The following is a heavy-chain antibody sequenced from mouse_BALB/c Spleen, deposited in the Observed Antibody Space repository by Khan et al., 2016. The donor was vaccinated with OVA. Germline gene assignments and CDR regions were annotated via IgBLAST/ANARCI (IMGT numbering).Heavy chain of an antibody. CDR2: ISGDSSTV. V-gene: IGHV5-17*02. CDR3: ARSYFYGYYFDQ. CDR1: GFTFTSFG. J-gene: IGHJ2*01. Sequence: EVELVESGGDLVQPGGSRKLSCVASGFTFTSFGMHWVRQAPEKGLEWVAYISGDSSTVYYTDTVKGRFTISRDNPKNTLFLQMTSLRSEDMAIYYCARSYFYGYYFDQWGQGTTLTVSS. D-gene: IGHD1-1*01.